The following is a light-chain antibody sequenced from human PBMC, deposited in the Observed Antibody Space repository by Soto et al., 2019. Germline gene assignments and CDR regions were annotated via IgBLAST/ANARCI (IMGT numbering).Light chain of an antibody. Sequence: QSALTQPASVSGSPGQSITISCTGTSSDVGSYGLVPWYQQHPGKAPQLIIYEATKRPSGVSPRFSGSRSGNTASLTLSGLQAEDEAVYHCSSYAGTDRTLVFFGGGTKLTVL. V-gene: IGLV2-23*01. CDR1: SSDVGSYGL. J-gene: IGLJ2*01. CDR2: EAT. CDR3: SSYAGTDRTLVF.